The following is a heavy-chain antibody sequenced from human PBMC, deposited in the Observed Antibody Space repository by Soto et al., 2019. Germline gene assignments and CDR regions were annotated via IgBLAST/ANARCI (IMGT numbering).Heavy chain of an antibody. CDR1: GGTFSSYA. V-gene: IGHV1-69*01. CDR3: ARLYCSSTSWHGWWFYA. CDR2: IIPIFGTA. J-gene: IGHJ5*02. D-gene: IGHD2-2*01. Sequence: QVQLVQSGAEVKKPGSSVKVSCKASGGTFSSYAISWVRQATGQGLEWMGGIIPIFGTANDAQKFQGRVTITADESTNTDYMELGSLGSDDTAVYDRARLYCSSTSWHGWWFYACGQGTLVTVAA.